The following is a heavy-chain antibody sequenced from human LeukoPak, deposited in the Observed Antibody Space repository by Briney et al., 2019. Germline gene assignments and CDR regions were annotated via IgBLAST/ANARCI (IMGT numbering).Heavy chain of an antibody. CDR2: IGSSGLPI. CDR1: GFNFNTYT. CDR3: ATVVPADI. Sequence: GGSLRLSCVASGFNFNTYTMNWVRQAPGKGLEWVSSIGSSGLPIFYADSVKGRFTISRDNVRKSLDLQMDSLRVEDTAVYFCATVVPADIWGQGTLVIVSS. J-gene: IGHJ4*02. V-gene: IGHV3-48*04. D-gene: IGHD2-2*01.